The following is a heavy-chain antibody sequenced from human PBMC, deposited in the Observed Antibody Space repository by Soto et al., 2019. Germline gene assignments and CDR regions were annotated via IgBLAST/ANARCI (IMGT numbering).Heavy chain of an antibody. D-gene: IGHD3-3*01. CDR1: GFTFDDYA. CDR3: ARDLAPYYDFWSGYFSERTYYYGMDV. CDR2: ISWNSGSI. Sequence: PGGSLRLSCAASGFTFDDYAMHWVRQAPGKGLEWVSGISWNSGSIGYADSVKGRFTISRDNAKNSLYLQMNSLRAEDTAVYYCARDLAPYYDFWSGYFSERTYYYGMDVWGQGTTVTVSS. V-gene: IGHV3-9*01. J-gene: IGHJ6*02.